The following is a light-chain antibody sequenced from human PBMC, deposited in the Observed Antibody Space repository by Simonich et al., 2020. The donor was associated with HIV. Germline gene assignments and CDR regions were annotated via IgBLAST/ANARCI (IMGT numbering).Light chain of an antibody. CDR2: DVS. CDR1: SSDVGGYKF. V-gene: IGLV2-14*01. CDR3: SSYTSSSTWV. J-gene: IGLJ3*02. Sequence: QSALTQPASVSVSPGQSITISCTGTSSDVGGYKFVSWFQQHPGKAPKLMIYDVSKRPSGVSNRLSGSKSGNTASLTISGLQAEDEADYYCSSYTSSSTWVFGGGTKLTVL.